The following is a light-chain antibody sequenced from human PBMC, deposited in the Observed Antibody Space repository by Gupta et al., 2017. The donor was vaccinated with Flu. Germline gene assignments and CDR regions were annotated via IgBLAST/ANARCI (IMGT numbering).Light chain of an antibody. Sequence: SVTISCTGTSRDVGGYNYVSWYQQHPGEAPKLRSYEVNKRPSGVPERFSGSKSGNTASLTVSGLQAEDEATYYCSSYAGSNNWVFGGGTTLT. CDR1: SRDVGGYNY. J-gene: IGLJ3*02. CDR2: EVN. V-gene: IGLV2-8*01. CDR3: SSYAGSNNWV.